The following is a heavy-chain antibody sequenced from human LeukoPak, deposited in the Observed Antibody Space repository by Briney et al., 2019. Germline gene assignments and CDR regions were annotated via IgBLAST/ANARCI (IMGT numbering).Heavy chain of an antibody. CDR1: GGSISSGSYY. J-gene: IGHJ4*02. V-gene: IGHV4-61*02. Sequence: SETLSLTCTVSGGSISSGSYYWGWIRQPAGKGLEWIGRIYTSGSTNYNPSLKSRVTISVDTSKNQFSLKLSSVTAADTAVYYCARGLRYFDWLSQELDYWGQGTLVTVSS. CDR2: IYTSGST. D-gene: IGHD3-9*01. CDR3: ARGLRYFDWLSQELDY.